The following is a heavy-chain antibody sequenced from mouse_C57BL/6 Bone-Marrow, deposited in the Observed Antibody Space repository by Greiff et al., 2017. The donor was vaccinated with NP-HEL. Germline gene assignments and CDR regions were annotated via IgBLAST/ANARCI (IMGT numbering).Heavy chain of an antibody. CDR2: IYPRSGNT. V-gene: IGHV1-81*01. D-gene: IGHD2-1*01. J-gene: IGHJ2*01. CDR3: ARRYGNYYFDY. Sequence: QVQLQQSGAELVRPGASVKLSCKASGYTFTSYGISWVKQRTGQGLEWIGEIYPRSGNTYYNEKFKGKATLTADKSSSTAYMELRSLTSEDSAVYFCARRYGNYYFDYWGQGTTLTVSS. CDR1: GYTFTSYG.